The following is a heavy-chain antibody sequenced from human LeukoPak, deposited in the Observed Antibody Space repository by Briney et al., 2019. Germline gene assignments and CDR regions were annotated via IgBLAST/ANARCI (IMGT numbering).Heavy chain of an antibody. CDR1: GYTFTSYY. J-gene: IGHJ4*02. CDR2: INPSGGST. Sequence: ASVKVSCKASGYTFTSYYMHWVRQAPGQGLEWMGIINPSGGSTSYAQKFQGRVTMTRDTSISTAYMELSRLRSDDTAVYYCARGKQWREAPFDYWGQGTLVTVSS. D-gene: IGHD6-19*01. V-gene: IGHV1-46*01. CDR3: ARGKQWREAPFDY.